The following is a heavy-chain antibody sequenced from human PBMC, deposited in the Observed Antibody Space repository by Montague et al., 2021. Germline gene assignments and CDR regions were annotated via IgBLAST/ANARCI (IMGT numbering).Heavy chain of an antibody. CDR3: VRRSVSNYFDY. J-gene: IGHJ4*02. CDR2: IYYTGMA. V-gene: IGHV4-59*11. CDR1: GASMARHY. Sequence: SETLSLTCTVSGASMARHYWTWVRQPPGEGLQWLAYIYYTGMANYNPSLKSRLTVSMDISKNQFSLKMRSMAAADTAIYYCVRRSVSNYFDYWGQGTLVTVSS. D-gene: IGHD5/OR15-5a*01.